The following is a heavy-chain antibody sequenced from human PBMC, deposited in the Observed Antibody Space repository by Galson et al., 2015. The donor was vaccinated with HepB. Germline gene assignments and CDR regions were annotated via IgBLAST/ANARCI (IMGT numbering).Heavy chain of an antibody. J-gene: IGHJ4*02. D-gene: IGHD3-22*01. V-gene: IGHV1-58*01. Sequence: SVKVSCKASEFTFTSSAVQWVRQARGQRLEWIGWIVVGSGNTNYAQKFQERVTITRDMSTSTAYMELSSLRSEDTAVYYCAATSTYYYDSSVYYGGLTFDYWGQGTLVTVSS. CDR2: IVVGSGNT. CDR3: AATSTYYYDSSVYYGGLTFDY. CDR1: EFTFTSSA.